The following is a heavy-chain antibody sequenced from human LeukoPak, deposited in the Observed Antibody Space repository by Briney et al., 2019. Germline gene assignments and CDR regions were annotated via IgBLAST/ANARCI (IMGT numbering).Heavy chain of an antibody. CDR2: IYYSGST. CDR1: GGSVSSGSYY. CDR3: ARPRGSILTYFDY. V-gene: IGHV4-61*01. Sequence: SETLSLTCTVSGGSVSSGSYYWSWIRQPPGKGLEWIGYIYYSGSTYYNPSLKSRVTISVDTSKNQFSLKLSSVTAADTAVYYCARPRGSILTYFDYWGQGTLVTVSS. J-gene: IGHJ4*02. D-gene: IGHD2-8*01.